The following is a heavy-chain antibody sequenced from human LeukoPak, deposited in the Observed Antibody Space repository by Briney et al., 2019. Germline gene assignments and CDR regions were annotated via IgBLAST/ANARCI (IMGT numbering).Heavy chain of an antibody. Sequence: SETLSLTCTVSGASISSLYWSWIQQPAGKGLEWIGRIYGTESTKYNPSLKSRVTISVDQSKNQFSLKLTSVTAADTAVHYCASGGFHDYWGQGTLVTVSS. CDR2: IYGTEST. CDR3: ASGGFHDY. CDR1: GASISSLY. D-gene: IGHD3-10*01. J-gene: IGHJ4*02. V-gene: IGHV4-4*07.